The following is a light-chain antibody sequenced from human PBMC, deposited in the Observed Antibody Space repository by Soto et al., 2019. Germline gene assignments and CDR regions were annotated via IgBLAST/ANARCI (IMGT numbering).Light chain of an antibody. CDR1: SSDVGGSNY. CDR2: GVT. CDR3: CSYTSDLTPYV. Sequence: QSMLTQPASVSGSPGQSITISCTGTSSDVGGSNYVSWYQQHPGKAPKLLIYGVTDRPSGISNRFSGSKSGNVASLTISGLQAEDEADYYCCSYTSDLTPYVFGTGTKVTVL. J-gene: IGLJ1*01. V-gene: IGLV2-14*01.